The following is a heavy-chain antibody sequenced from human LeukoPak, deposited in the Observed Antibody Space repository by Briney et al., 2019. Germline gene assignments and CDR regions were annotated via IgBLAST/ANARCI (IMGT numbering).Heavy chain of an antibody. V-gene: IGHV4-39*07. J-gene: IGHJ3*02. CDR2: IYYSGST. CDR3: ARIVEMATKGDI. D-gene: IGHD5-24*01. CDR1: GGSISSSSYY. Sequence: SETLSLTCTVSGGSISSSSYYWGWIRQPPGKGLEWIGSIYYSGSTYYNPSLKSRVTISVDTSKNQFSLKLSSVTAADTAVYYCARIVEMATKGDIWGQGTMVTVSS.